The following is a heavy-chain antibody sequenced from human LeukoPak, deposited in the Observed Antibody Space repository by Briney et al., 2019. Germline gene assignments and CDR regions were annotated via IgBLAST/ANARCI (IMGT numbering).Heavy chain of an antibody. CDR2: INPNSGGT. CDR1: GYTFTDYY. CDR3: ARGTRLTAVKY. V-gene: IGHV1-2*02. J-gene: IGHJ4*02. Sequence: ASVTVSFKASGYTFTDYYMHWVRQAPGQGLEWMGWINPNSGGTNFAQKFQGRVTMTRDTSISTVYMELSRLRSDDTAVYYCARGTRLTAVKYWGQGTLVTVSS. D-gene: IGHD4-17*01.